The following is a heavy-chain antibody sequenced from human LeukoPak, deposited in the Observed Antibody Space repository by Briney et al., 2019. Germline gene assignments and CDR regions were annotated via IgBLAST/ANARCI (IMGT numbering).Heavy chain of an antibody. CDR3: ARGGNCSGGSCYLKDDAFDI. CDR1: GGSFSGYY. V-gene: IGHV4-34*01. CDR2: INHSGST. J-gene: IGHJ3*02. D-gene: IGHD2-15*01. Sequence: SETLSLTCAVYGGSFSGYYWSWIRQPPGKGLEWIGEINHSGSTNYNPSLKSRVTISVDTSKNQFPLKLSSVTAADTAVYYCARGGNCSGGSCYLKDDAFDIWGQGTMVTVSS.